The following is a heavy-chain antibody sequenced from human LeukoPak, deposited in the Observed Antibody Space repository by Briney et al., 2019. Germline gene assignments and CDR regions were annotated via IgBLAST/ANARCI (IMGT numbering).Heavy chain of an antibody. Sequence: NPSETLSLTCTVSGGSISSTSYYWGWIRQPPGKGLEWIGSIYYSGSTYYNPSLKSRVTISVDTSKNQFSLRLTTVTAADTAVYYCARAHPHLGYWGQGTLVTVSS. V-gene: IGHV4-39*07. CDR3: ARAHPHLGY. CDR1: GGSISSTSYY. CDR2: IYYSGST. J-gene: IGHJ4*02.